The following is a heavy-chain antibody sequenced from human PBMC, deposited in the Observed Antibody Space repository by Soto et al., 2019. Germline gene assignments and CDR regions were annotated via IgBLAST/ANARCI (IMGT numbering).Heavy chain of an antibody. J-gene: IGHJ6*02. D-gene: IGHD2-15*01. Sequence: EVQLVESAGGLVKPGGSLRLSCVASGFSFNEAWMNWVRQAPGEGLEWVGRIKTSAGGGATDYAAPVQGGFTISRDDSKNALYLHMNSLRTEDTAIYYCTTGSVEGIWGQGTTVTVSS. V-gene: IGHV3-15*07. CDR2: IKTSAGGGAT. CDR1: GFSFNEAW. CDR3: TTGSVEGI.